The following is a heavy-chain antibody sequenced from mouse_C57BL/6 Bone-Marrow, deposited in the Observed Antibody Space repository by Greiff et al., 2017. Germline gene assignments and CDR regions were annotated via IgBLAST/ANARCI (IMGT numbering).Heavy chain of an antibody. D-gene: IGHD2-2*01. CDR1: GYTFTDYE. CDR2: IDPETGGT. CDR3: TRWLPFYAMDY. J-gene: IGHJ4*01. V-gene: IGHV1-15*01. Sequence: QVQLQQSGAELVRPGASVTLSCKASGYTFTDYEMHWVKQTPVHGLEWIGAIDPETGGTAYNQKFKGKAILTAGKSSSTAYMELRSLTSEDSAVYYCTRWLPFYAMDYWGQGTSVTVSS.